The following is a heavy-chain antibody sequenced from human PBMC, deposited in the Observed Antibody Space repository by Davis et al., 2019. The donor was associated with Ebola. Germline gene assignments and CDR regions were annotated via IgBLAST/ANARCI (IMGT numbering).Heavy chain of an antibody. D-gene: IGHD2-2*01. CDR3: ARRIGGYCSSTNCYGGNWFDP. J-gene: IGHJ5*02. Sequence: SETLSLTCAVSGGSISSGGYSWSWIRQPPGKGLEWIGYIYHSGSTYYNPSLKSRVTISVDTSKNQFSLKLSSVTAADTAVYYCARRIGGYCSSTNCYGGNWFDPWGQGTLVTVSS. CDR2: IYHSGST. V-gene: IGHV4-30-2*01. CDR1: GGSISSGGYS.